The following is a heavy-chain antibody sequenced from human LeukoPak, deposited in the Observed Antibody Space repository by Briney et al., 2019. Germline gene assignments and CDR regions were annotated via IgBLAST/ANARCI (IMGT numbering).Heavy chain of an antibody. J-gene: IGHJ4*02. D-gene: IGHD1-26*01. V-gene: IGHV1-8*01. Sequence: GASVKVSCKASGYTFTSYDINWVRQATGQGLEWMGWMNPKGGNTGYAQKFQGRVTMTRDASISTAYMELGSLRSEDTAVYYCARVTGSIDYWGQGTLVTVSS. CDR1: GYTFTSYD. CDR3: ARVTGSIDY. CDR2: MNPKGGNT.